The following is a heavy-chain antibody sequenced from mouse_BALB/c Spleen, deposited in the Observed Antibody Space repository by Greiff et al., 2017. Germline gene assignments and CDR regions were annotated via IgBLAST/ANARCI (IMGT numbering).Heavy chain of an antibody. CDR1: GFTFCSYA. V-gene: IGHV5-6-5*01. D-gene: IGHD1-2*01. CDR3: ARGRITTASYAMDY. J-gene: IGHJ4*01. CDR2: ISSGGST. Sequence: VQLKESGGCLVRPGGSLKLSSAASGFTFCSYAMSWVRQTPEKRLEWVASISSGGSTYYPDSVKGRFTISRDNARNILYLQMSSLRSEDTAMYYCARGRITTASYAMDYWGQGTSVTVPP.